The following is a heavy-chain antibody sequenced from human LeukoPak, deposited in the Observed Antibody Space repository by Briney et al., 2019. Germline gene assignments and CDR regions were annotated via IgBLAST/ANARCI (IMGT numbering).Heavy chain of an antibody. CDR1: GGSISSYY. CDR2: IYYSGST. V-gene: IGHV4-59*01. Sequence: SETLSLTCTVSGGSISSYYWSWIRQPPGKGLEWIGYIYYSGSTNYNPSLKSRVTISVDTSKNQFSLKLSSVTAADPAVYYCARVTVGAHLDYWGQGTLVTVSS. CDR3: ARVTVGAHLDY. J-gene: IGHJ4*02. D-gene: IGHD1-26*01.